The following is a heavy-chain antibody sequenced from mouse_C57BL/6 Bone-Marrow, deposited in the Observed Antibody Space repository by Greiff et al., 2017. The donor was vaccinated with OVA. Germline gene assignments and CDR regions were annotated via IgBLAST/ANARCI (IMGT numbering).Heavy chain of an antibody. J-gene: IGHJ3*01. Sequence: EVKVVESGGGLVKPGGSLKLSCAASGFTFSDYGMHWVRQAPEKGLEWVAYISSGSSTIYSAYTVKGRFTISRHNAKNTLFLHMASLGSDGAAMYYCASIKAYWGQGTLVTVSA. D-gene: IGHD2-4*01. CDR3: ASIKAY. V-gene: IGHV5-17*01. CDR1: GFTFSDYG. CDR2: ISSGSSTI.